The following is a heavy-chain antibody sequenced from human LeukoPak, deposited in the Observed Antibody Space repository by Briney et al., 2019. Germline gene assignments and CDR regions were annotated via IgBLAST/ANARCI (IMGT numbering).Heavy chain of an antibody. J-gene: IGHJ4*02. CDR2: ISSNGGST. CDR1: GFTFSSYA. CDR3: AKGLDDFDY. V-gene: IGHV3-64*01. Sequence: GGSLRLSCAASGFTFSSYAMHWVRQAPGKGLEYVSAISSNGGSTYYANTVKGRFTIPRDNSKNTLYLQMNSLRAEDTAVYYCAKGLDDFDYWGQGTLVTVSS.